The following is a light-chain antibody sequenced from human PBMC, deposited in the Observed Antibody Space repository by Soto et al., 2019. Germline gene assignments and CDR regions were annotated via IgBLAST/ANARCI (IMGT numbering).Light chain of an antibody. CDR2: GAS. CDR3: QQYGSSPLT. J-gene: IGKJ3*01. CDR1: QSVTSSY. Sequence: EIVLTQSPGTLSLSPGERATLTCRASQSVTSSYLAWYQQKPGQAPRLLMYGASSRATSIPDRFSGSGSGTDFTLTISRLEPEDFAVYYCQQYGSSPLTFGPGTKVDIK. V-gene: IGKV3-20*01.